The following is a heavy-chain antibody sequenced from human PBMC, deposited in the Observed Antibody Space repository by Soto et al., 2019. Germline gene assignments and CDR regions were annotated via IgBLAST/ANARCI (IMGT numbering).Heavy chain of an antibody. Sequence: SETLSLTCTVSGGSISSGDYYWSWLRQPPGKGLEWIGYIYYSGSTYYNPSLKSRVTISVDTSENQFSLKLSSVTAADTAVYCCARDPAVMVRGVPYNWFDPWGLGTLVTVSS. CDR1: GGSISSGDYY. CDR3: ARDPAVMVRGVPYNWFDP. D-gene: IGHD3-10*01. J-gene: IGHJ5*02. CDR2: IYYSGST. V-gene: IGHV4-30-4*01.